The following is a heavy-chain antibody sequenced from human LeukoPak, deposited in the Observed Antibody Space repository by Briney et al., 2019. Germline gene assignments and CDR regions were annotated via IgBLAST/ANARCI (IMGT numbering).Heavy chain of an antibody. CDR3: AKDGYGDYDY. V-gene: IGHV3-43*02. CDR2: ISGDGIST. D-gene: IGHD4-17*01. Sequence: GGSLRLSCAASGFTFSSYWMHWVRQAPGEGLEWVSLISGDGISTYYADSVKGRFTISRDNSKNSLYLQMNSLRTEDTALYYCAKDGYGDYDYWGQGTLVTVSS. J-gene: IGHJ4*02. CDR1: GFTFSSYW.